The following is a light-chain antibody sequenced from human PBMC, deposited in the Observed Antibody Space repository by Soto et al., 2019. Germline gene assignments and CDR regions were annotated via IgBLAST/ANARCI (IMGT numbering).Light chain of an antibody. V-gene: IGLV1-40*01. CDR3: QSYDLSLDVVL. J-gene: IGLJ2*01. Sequence: QAVVTQPPSVSGAPGQRATISCTGSSSNIGAGYDVHWYQQLPGAAPKLLITGNTNRPSGVPDRFSGSKSGTSASLAITGLQDEDEADYYFQSYDLSLDVVLFCGGTKLTVL. CDR2: GNT. CDR1: SSNIGAGYD.